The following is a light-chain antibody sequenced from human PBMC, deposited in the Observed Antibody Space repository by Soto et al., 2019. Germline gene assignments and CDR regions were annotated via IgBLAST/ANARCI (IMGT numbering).Light chain of an antibody. CDR2: GAS. J-gene: IGKJ5*01. CDR1: QFVSSN. CDR3: QQYHNWPPIT. Sequence: DIVMTQSPVTLSVSPGERATLSCRASQFVSSNLAWYQQKPGQAPRLLIYGASTRATGIPARFSGSGSGTEFTLTISNLQSEDFAVYFCQQYHNWPPITFGQGTRLETK. V-gene: IGKV3D-15*01.